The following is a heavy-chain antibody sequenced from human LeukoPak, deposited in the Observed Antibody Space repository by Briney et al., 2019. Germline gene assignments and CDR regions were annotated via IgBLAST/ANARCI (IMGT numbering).Heavy chain of an antibody. J-gene: IGHJ4*02. CDR2: INSNGGST. CDR1: GFTVSSNY. Sequence: GGSLRLSCAASGFTVSSNYMTWVRQAPGKGLEYVSAINSNGGSTYYADSVKGRFTISRDNSKNTLYLQMSSLRTEDTAVYYCVRRSSGYDYWGQGTLVTVSS. V-gene: IGHV3-64D*06. D-gene: IGHD5-12*01. CDR3: VRRSSGYDY.